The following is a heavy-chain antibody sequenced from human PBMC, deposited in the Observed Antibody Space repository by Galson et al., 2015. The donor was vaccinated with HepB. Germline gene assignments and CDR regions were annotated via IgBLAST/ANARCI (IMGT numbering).Heavy chain of an antibody. V-gene: IGHV1-18*04. J-gene: IGHJ4*02. D-gene: IGHD2-2*01. Sequence: SVKVSCKASGYTLTNYAINWVRQAPGQGLEWMGWISAYNGNTNYAQKLQGRVTMTTGTSTSTAYMELRSLRSDDTAVYYCARVPPYGVVPEDYWGQGTLVTVSS. CDR1: GYTLTNYA. CDR3: ARVPPYGVVPEDY. CDR2: ISAYNGNT.